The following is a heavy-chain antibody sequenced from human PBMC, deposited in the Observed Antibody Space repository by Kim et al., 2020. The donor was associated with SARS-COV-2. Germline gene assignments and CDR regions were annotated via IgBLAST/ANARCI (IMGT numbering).Heavy chain of an antibody. CDR2: T. J-gene: IGHJ6*02. V-gene: IGHV3-9*01. CDR3: TKDSRLCSADV. Sequence: TCYADSVRGRFIISRDNDKNILYLQMNSLRAEDTASYYCTKDSRLCSADVWGQGTMVTVSS. D-gene: IGHD6-6*01.